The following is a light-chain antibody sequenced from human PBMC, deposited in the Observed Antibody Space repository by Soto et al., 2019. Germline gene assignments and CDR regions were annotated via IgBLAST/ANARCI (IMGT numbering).Light chain of an antibody. CDR2: TAS. V-gene: IGKV1-39*01. J-gene: IGKJ5*01. Sequence: SQMTQGPSTQSASIRDRVTITCRASQSISSHLNWYQQKPGKAPNLLMYTASNLQSGVPSRFSGSGSGTDFTLTISSLQPEDFATYYCQQSYSTPISFGQGTRL. CDR1: QSISSH. CDR3: QQSYSTPIS.